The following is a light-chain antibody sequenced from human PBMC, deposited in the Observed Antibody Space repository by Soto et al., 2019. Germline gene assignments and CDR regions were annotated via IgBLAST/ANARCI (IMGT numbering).Light chain of an antibody. V-gene: IGKV1-5*03. CDR2: EAS. CDR3: QQYNRYRT. CDR1: QSINRW. J-gene: IGKJ1*01. Sequence: DMQMTQSPSTLSASVGDRVTITCRASQSINRWLAWYQHKPGKAPALLIYEASSLESWVPSRFSGSGCGTEFTLTISSLQPDEFATYYCQQYNRYRTFGQGTKVEIK.